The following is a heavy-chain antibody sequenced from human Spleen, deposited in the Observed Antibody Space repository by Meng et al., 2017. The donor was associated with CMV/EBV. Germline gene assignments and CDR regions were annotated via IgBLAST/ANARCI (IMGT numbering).Heavy chain of an antibody. Sequence: GSLRLSCTVSGGSISSSSYYWGWIRQPPGKGLEWIGSICYSGSTYYNPSLKSRVTISLDTSKNQFSLKLSSVTAADTALYYCARGFLRGSSQCYYYGMDVWGQGTTVTVSS. D-gene: IGHD1-26*01. V-gene: IGHV4-39*07. J-gene: IGHJ6*02. CDR3: ARGFLRGSSQCYYYGMDV. CDR1: GGSISSSSYY. CDR2: ICYSGST.